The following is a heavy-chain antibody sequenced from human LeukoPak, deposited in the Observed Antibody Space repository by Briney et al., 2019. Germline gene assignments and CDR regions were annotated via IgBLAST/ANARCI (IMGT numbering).Heavy chain of an antibody. J-gene: IGHJ4*02. D-gene: IGHD3-10*01. V-gene: IGHV4-4*07. CDR1: GGSISSYY. CDR3: ASSTSGIGFDY. Sequence: SETLSLTCTVSGGSISSYYWSWIRQPAGKGLEWIGRLYTSGSTNYNPSLKSRVTMSVDTSKHQFSLKLSSVTAADTAVYYCASSTSGIGFDYWGQGALVTVSS. CDR2: LYTSGST.